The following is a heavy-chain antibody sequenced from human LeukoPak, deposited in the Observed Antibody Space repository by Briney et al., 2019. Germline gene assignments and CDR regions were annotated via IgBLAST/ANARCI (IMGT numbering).Heavy chain of an antibody. CDR1: GFTFSSYA. CDR3: AKDYSSSFYGMDV. CDR2: ISGSGGST. J-gene: IGHJ6*02. V-gene: IGHV3-23*01. Sequence: TGGSLRLSCAASGFTFSSYAMSWVRQAPGKGLEWVSAISGSGGSTYYADSVKGRFTISRDNSKNTLYLQMNSLRAEDTAVYYCAKDYSSSFYGMDVWGQGTTVTVSS. D-gene: IGHD6-13*01.